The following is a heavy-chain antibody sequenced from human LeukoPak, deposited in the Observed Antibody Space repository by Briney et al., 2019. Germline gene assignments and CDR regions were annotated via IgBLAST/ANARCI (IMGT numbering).Heavy chain of an antibody. J-gene: IGHJ4*02. D-gene: IGHD6-19*01. V-gene: IGHV3-48*01. CDR3: ARDRDYTSGWTEGLDY. Sequence: GGSLRLSCAASGFTFSSYSMNWVRQAPGKGLEWVSYISSSSRTIYYADSVKGRFTISRDNAKNSLFLQMNSLRAEDTAVYYCARDRDYTSGWTEGLDYWGQGILVTVSS. CDR2: ISSSSRTI. CDR1: GFTFSSYS.